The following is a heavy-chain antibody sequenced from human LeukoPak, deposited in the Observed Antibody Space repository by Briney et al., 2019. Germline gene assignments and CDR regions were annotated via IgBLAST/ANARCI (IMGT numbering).Heavy chain of an antibody. CDR1: GGSISSYY. CDR2: IYYSGST. J-gene: IGHJ4*02. V-gene: IGHV4-59*01. Sequence: SETLSLTCTVSGGSISSYYWSWIRQPPGKGLEWIGYIYYSGSTNYNPSLKSRVTISVDTSKNQFSLKLSSVTAADTAVYYCARSVEMAAMPFDYWGQGALVTVSS. CDR3: ARSVEMAAMPFDY. D-gene: IGHD5-24*01.